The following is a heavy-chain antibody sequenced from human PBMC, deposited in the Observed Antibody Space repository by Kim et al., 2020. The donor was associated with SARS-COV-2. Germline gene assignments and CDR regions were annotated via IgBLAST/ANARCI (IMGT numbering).Heavy chain of an antibody. V-gene: IGHV1-69*04. Sequence: SVKVSCKASGGTFSNYAITWVRQAPGQGLEWMGRIIPILGLANSAQRFQGRVTITADQSTSTAYMDLSSLRSDDTAMYYYFIPGPYYDSSGSFPDVLDVWGQGTMVTVSS. J-gene: IGHJ3*01. CDR3: FIPGPYYDSSGSFPDVLDV. CDR2: IIPILGLA. D-gene: IGHD3-22*01. CDR1: GGTFSNYA.